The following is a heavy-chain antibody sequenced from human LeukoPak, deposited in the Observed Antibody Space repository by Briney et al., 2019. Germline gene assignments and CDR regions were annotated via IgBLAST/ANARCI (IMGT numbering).Heavy chain of an antibody. D-gene: IGHD2-15*01. CDR1: GYTFTSYD. CDR2: MNPNSGNT. J-gene: IGHJ6*02. CDR3: ARDSLVVVAATVYYYGMDV. Sequence: ASVKVSCKASGYTFTSYDINWVRQATGRGLEWMGWMNPNSGNTGYAQKFQGRVTMTRNTSISTAYMELSSLRSEDTAVYYCARDSLVVVAATVYYYGMDVWGQGTTVTVSS. V-gene: IGHV1-8*01.